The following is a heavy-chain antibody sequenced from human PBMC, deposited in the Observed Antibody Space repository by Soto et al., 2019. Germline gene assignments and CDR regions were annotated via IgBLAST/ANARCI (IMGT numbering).Heavy chain of an antibody. D-gene: IGHD3-10*01. CDR2: IIPIIGKT. J-gene: IGHJ6*02. V-gene: IGHV1-69*04. CDR3: ARSTMVRGVSLQTGGMDV. Sequence: EASVKVSCKASGYTFSSYGISWVRQAPGQRLEWMGRIIPIIGKTNYAQKFQGRVTITADKSTSTAYMELSSLRSEDTAVYYCARSTMVRGVSLQTGGMDVWGQGTTVTVSS. CDR1: GYTFSSYG.